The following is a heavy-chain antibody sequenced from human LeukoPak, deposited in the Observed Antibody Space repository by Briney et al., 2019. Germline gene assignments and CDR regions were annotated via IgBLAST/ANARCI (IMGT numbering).Heavy chain of an antibody. Sequence: SETLSLTCTVSGGSISSSSYYWGWIRQPPGKGLEWIGSIYYSGSTYYNPSLKSRATISVDTSKNQFSLKLSSVTAADTAVYFCARVTGDGSGYYYFDYGGQGTLVTVSS. CDR3: ARVTGDGSGYYYFDY. V-gene: IGHV4-39*01. CDR2: IYYSGST. D-gene: IGHD3-22*01. J-gene: IGHJ4*02. CDR1: GGSISSSSYY.